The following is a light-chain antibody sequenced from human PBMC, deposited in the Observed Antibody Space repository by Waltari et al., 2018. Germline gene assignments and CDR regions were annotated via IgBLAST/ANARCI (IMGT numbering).Light chain of an antibody. V-gene: IGKV3-11*01. CDR3: QQRSDWPIT. J-gene: IGKJ5*01. Sequence: EIVLTQSPATLSLSPGERATLSCRASQSVGSFLAWYQQIPGQPPRLLLYDATNRAPGTPARFSGSGAVTDFTLAISSLEPEDFVVYYCQQRSDWPITFGQGTRLEIK. CDR1: QSVGSF. CDR2: DAT.